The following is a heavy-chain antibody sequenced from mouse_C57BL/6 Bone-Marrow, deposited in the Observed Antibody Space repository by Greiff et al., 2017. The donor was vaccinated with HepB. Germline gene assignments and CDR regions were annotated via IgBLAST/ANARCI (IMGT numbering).Heavy chain of an antibody. CDR2: IYYSGTI. J-gene: IGHJ2*01. Sequence: EVKLMESGPGLVKPSQTVFLTCTVTGISITTGNYRWSWIRQFPGNKLEWIGYIYYSGTITYNPSLTSRTTLTRDTPKNQFFLEMNSLTAEDTATYYCARVDGYYFDYWGQGTTLTVSS. CDR3: ARVDGYYFDY. CDR1: GISITTGNYR. D-gene: IGHD1-1*01. V-gene: IGHV3-5*01.